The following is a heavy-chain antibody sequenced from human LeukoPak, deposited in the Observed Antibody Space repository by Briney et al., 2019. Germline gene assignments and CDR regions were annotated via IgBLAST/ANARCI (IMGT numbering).Heavy chain of an antibody. CDR2: IWYDGSNK. V-gene: IGHV3-33*01. CDR3: AREESGYYYRYFDY. Sequence: GRSLRLSCAASGFTFSSYGMHWVRQAPGKGLEWVAVIWYDGSNKYYADSVKGRFTISRDNSKNTLYLQMNSLRAEDTAVYYCAREESGYYYRYFDYWGQGTLVTVSS. CDR1: GFTFSSYG. D-gene: IGHD3-22*01. J-gene: IGHJ4*02.